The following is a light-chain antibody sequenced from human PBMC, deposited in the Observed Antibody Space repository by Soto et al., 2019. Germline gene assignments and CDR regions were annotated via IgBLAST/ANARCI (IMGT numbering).Light chain of an antibody. Sequence: DIVMTQSPLSLSVTPGEPASISCRSSQSLLQSNGYNYLDWYLQKPGQSPQLLIYLGSNRASGVPDRFSGSGSGTDFTVKISRVEAEDVGVYYCMQGTHWPRTFGQGTKVDIK. CDR3: MQGTHWPRT. J-gene: IGKJ1*01. V-gene: IGKV2-28*01. CDR2: LGS. CDR1: QSLLQSNGYNY.